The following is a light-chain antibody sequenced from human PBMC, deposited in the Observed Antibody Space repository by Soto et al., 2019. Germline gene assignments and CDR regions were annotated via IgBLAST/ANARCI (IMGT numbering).Light chain of an antibody. CDR2: DAS. CDR1: QSVISY. V-gene: IGKV3-11*01. Sequence: EIVLTQSPATLSLSPGERATLSCRASQSVISYLAWYQRKPGQAPRLLIYDASNRATGIPARFSGSGSGTDFTLTISSLEPEDFAVYYCQPRSNWPLTFGGGTKVEIK. J-gene: IGKJ4*01. CDR3: QPRSNWPLT.